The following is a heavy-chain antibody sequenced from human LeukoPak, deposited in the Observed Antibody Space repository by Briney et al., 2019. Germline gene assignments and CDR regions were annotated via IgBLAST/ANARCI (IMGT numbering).Heavy chain of an antibody. D-gene: IGHD2-2*01. J-gene: IGHJ4*02. CDR1: GFTFGDYA. CDR3: TNPCSSTSCSRGEDY. CDR2: IRSKAHGGTT. V-gene: IGHV3-49*04. Sequence: PGRSLRLSCPASGFTFGDYAMSWVRQAPGKGLEWVGFIRSKAHGGTTEYAASVKGRFTISRDDSKSIAYLQMNSLKTEDTAVYYCTNPCSSTSCSRGEDYWGQGTLVTVSS.